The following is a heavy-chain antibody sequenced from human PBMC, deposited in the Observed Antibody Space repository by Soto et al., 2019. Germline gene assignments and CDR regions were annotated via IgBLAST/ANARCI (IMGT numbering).Heavy chain of an antibody. Sequence: ASVKVSCKASGYTFTGYYMPWVRQAPGQRLEWMGWINPNSGGTNYAQKFQGWVTMTRDTSISTAYMELSRLRSDDTAVYYCARVGSTIFHFDYWGQGTLVTVSS. CDR2: INPNSGGT. D-gene: IGHD3-3*01. V-gene: IGHV1-2*04. CDR3: ARVGSTIFHFDY. CDR1: GYTFTGYY. J-gene: IGHJ4*02.